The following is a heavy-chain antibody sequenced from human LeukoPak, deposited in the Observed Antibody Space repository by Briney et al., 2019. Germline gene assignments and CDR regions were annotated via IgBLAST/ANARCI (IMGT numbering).Heavy chain of an antibody. Sequence: SETLSLTCTVSSGSISSRSYYWGWIRQPPGQGLEWIGSVYYTGSTYYNPSLRSRLTILVDSSKNHFSLNLTSVTAADTAVYYCARAWPPYSFDYWGQGTLVTVSS. CDR2: VYYTGST. CDR1: SGSISSRSYY. D-gene: IGHD5-12*01. J-gene: IGHJ4*02. V-gene: IGHV4-39*02. CDR3: ARAWPPYSFDY.